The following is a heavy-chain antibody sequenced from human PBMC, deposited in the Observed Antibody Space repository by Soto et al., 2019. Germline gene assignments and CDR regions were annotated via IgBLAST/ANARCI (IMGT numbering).Heavy chain of an antibody. J-gene: IGHJ4*02. D-gene: IGHD6-19*01. CDR1: GFPFGENA. CDR2: ISDSGATT. Sequence: HPGGSLRLSCAASGFPFGENAMSWVRQAPGKGLEWVSGISDSGATTYYADSVRGRFTISRDNSKNTLYLQMKSLRAEDSASYYCAKEDTSSGSVDYWGQGALVTVS. V-gene: IGHV3-23*01. CDR3: AKEDTSSGSVDY.